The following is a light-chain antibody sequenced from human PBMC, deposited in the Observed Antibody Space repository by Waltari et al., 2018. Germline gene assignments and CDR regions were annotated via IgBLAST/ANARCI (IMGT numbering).Light chain of an antibody. CDR2: EVN. CDR3: SSYAGSNDLV. V-gene: IGLV2-8*01. Sequence: QSALTQPPSASGSPGQSVAIPCTGTSSDVGGYNYVSWYQQHPGKAPKVMIYEVNKRPSGVPDRFSGSKSGNTASLTVSGLQVEDEADYYCSSYAGSNDLVFGGGTKLTVL. CDR1: SSDVGGYNY. J-gene: IGLJ2*01.